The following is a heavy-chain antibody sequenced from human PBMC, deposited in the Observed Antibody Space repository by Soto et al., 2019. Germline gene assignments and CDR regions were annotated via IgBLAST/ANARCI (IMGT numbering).Heavy chain of an antibody. CDR3: SKGGSGSSSNAIVS. CDR2: IYYSGST. D-gene: IGHD3-10*01. CDR1: GGSISSSSYY. V-gene: IGHV4-39*01. J-gene: IGHJ3*01. Sequence: SETLSLTCTVSGGSISSSSYYWGWIRQPPGKGLEWIGSIYYSGSTYYNPSLKSRVTISVDTSKNQFSLKLSSVTAADTAVYYCSKGGSGSSSNAIVSWGQGTMVTVS.